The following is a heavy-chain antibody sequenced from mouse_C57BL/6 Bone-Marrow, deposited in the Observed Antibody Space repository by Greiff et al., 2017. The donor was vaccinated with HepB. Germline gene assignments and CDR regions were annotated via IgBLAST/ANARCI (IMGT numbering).Heavy chain of an antibody. J-gene: IGHJ3*01. CDR2: IDPSDSYT. CDR3: ARDDYDGAY. Sequence: VQLQQPGAELVKPGASVKLSCKASGYTFTSYWMQWVKQRPGQGLEWIGEIDPSDSYTNYNQKFKGQATLTVDTSSSTAYMQLSSLTSEDSAVYYCARDDYDGAYWGQGTLATVSA. D-gene: IGHD2-4*01. CDR1: GYTFTSYW. V-gene: IGHV1-50*01.